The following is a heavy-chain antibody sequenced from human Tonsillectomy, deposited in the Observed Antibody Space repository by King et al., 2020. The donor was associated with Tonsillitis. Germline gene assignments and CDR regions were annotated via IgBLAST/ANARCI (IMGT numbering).Heavy chain of an antibody. CDR1: GFIFSNAW. D-gene: IGHD3-3*01. J-gene: IGHJ4*02. V-gene: IGHV3-15*01. CDR3: AAFFDFFDY. Sequence: VQLVESGGGLVKPGGSLRLSCAASGFIFSNAWMSWVRQAPGKGLEWVGRIKSKTDGETTDYAAPVKARFTISRDDSKNTLYLQMNSLKTEDTAVYYCAAFFDFFDYWGQGTLVTVSS. CDR2: IKSKTDGETT.